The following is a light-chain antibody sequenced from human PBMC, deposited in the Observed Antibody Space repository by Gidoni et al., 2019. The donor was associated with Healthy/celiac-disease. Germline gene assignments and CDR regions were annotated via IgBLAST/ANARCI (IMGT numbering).Light chain of an antibody. CDR2: YDS. CDR1: NIGSKS. CDR3: QVWDSSSDNYV. V-gene: IGLV3-21*04. Sequence: SYVLTQPPSVSVAPGKTARITCGGNNIGSKSVHWYQQKPGQAPVLVIYYDSDRPSGIPERFSGSNSGNTATLTISRVEAGDEADYYCQVWDSSSDNYVFGTGTKVTVL. J-gene: IGLJ1*01.